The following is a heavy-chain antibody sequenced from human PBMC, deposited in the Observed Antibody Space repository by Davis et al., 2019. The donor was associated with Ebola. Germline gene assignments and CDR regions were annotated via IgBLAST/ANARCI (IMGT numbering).Heavy chain of an antibody. V-gene: IGHV4-34*01. J-gene: IGHJ4*02. CDR3: ARRRAFGSGSYMY. CDR1: GWSFRGYY. CDR2: INHSGST. Sequence: LPCAVYGWSFRGYYWSWIRQLPGQGLGWFGEINHSGSTNYNPSLKSRVTISVDTSKNQFSLKLSSVTAADTAVYYCARRRAFGSGSYMYWGQGTLVTVSS. D-gene: IGHD3-10*01.